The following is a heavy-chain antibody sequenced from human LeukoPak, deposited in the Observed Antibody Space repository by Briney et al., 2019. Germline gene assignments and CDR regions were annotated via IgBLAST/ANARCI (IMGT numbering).Heavy chain of an antibody. J-gene: IGHJ4*02. Sequence: SERVSCTVPGFSFNTSAVQWVRHARVQRLVGIGWIVCESCNANYGQNFQDRDTSSRDMSTGTIYMALTSLRCEDTAVYYCGADPFDEGSPTLGLQFDSWGQGTLVTVSS. CDR3: GADPFDEGSPTLGLQFDS. CDR2: IVCESCNA. V-gene: IGHV1-58*01. CDR1: GFSFNTSA. D-gene: IGHD3-16*01.